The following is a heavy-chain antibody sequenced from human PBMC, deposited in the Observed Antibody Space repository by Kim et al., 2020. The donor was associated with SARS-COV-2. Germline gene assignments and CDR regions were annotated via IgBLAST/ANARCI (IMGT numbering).Heavy chain of an antibody. CDR2: ISWNSANI. CDR1: GFNFGDYA. Sequence: GGSLRLSCAASGFNFGDYAMHWVRQVPGKGLEWVAGISWNSANIGYVDSVKGRSTSSRATTKNSLYRKFGILEPETPAFFFGLKHWKSIPDNEVLDFWG. V-gene: IGHV3-9*01. J-gene: IGHJ6*03. D-gene: IGHD3-3*01. CDR3: LKHWKSIPDNEVLDF.